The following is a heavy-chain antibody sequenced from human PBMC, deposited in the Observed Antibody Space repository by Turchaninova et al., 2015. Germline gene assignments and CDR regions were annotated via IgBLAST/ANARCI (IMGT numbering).Heavy chain of an antibody. Sequence: EVQLVESGGGLVKHGGSLRRSFSGSGLTFRSCDMTWVRQAPGKGLEWVSSISSRSTYINYADSVRGRFNISRENAKNSLYRQMNNLRVEDTAIYFCAREKTAAGGDYWGQGTLVTVSA. CDR2: ISSRSTYI. CDR1: GLTFRSCD. V-gene: IGHV3-21*01. CDR3: AREKTAAGGDY. J-gene: IGHJ4*02. D-gene: IGHD6-13*01.